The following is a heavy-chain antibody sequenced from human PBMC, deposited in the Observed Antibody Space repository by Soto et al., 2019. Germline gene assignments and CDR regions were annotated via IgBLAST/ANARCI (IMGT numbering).Heavy chain of an antibody. CDR3: ARHGSGTYYDFWSGRNWFDP. D-gene: IGHD3-3*01. CDR1: GGSISSSSYY. CDR2: IYYSGST. J-gene: IGHJ5*02. Sequence: QLQLQESGPGLVKPSETLSLTCTVSGGSISSSSYYWGWIRQPPGKGLEWIGSIYYSGSTYYNPSLKSRVTISVDTSKNQFSLKLSSVTAADTVVYYCARHGSGTYYDFWSGRNWFDPWGQGTLVTVSS. V-gene: IGHV4-39*01.